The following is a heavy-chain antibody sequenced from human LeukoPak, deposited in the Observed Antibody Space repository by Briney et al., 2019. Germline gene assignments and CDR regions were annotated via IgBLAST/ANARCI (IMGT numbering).Heavy chain of an antibody. V-gene: IGHV3-73*01. CDR2: IDKEKNSYAT. D-gene: IGHD1-26*01. CDR3: TRDSGTYNWLDP. Sequence: GWSLRLSCAASGFTFSGSAIHWVRQSFGKGLEWIGHIDKEKNSYATASAYAVSVEGRFTVSRDDSKNMAYLQMTGLKTEDTALYYCTRDSGTYNWLDPWGQGTLVTVSS. CDR1: GFTFSGSA. J-gene: IGHJ5*02.